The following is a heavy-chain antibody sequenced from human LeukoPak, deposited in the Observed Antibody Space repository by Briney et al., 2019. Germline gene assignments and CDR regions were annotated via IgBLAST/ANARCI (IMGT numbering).Heavy chain of an antibody. Sequence: SVKVSCKASGGTFSSYAISWVRQAPGQGLEWMGRIIPILGIANYAQKFQGRVTITADKSTSTAYMELSSLRSEDTAVYYCARGTMVRGVITLDYWGQGTLVTVSS. D-gene: IGHD3-10*01. CDR1: GGTFSSYA. V-gene: IGHV1-69*04. CDR2: IIPILGIA. J-gene: IGHJ4*02. CDR3: ARGTMVRGVITLDY.